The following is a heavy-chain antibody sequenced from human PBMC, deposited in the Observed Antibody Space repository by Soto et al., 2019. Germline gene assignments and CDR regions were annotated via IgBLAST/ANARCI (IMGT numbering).Heavy chain of an antibody. J-gene: IGHJ6*02. Sequence: QVQLVQSGAEVKKPGPSVRFSSKVSEGPLGSLVFSWVRPAPGQGLGWLGGNFPISGTANYAQRFQGSVTITANESTSTAYMELSSLRSEDTAVYYCARSQGSSTSLEIYYYYYYGMDVWCQGTTVTVSS. CDR3: ARSQGSSTSLEIYYYYYYGMDV. D-gene: IGHD2-2*01. CDR2: NFPISGTA. CDR1: EGPLGSLV. V-gene: IGHV1-69*01.